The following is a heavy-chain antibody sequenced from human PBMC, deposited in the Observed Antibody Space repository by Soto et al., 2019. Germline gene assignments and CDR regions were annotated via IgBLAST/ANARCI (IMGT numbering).Heavy chain of an antibody. CDR1: GFTFIDYA. Sequence: PWGSLRLSCAASGFTFIDYAITFFRHPPGKGLEWISSISADGVSTYSADSVKGRFTISRDDSKSTLFLQVNSLKADDSAIYYCAKDVSRTNWNYFDYWGQGALVTVSS. J-gene: IGHJ4*02. CDR2: ISADGVST. CDR3: AKDVSRTNWNYFDY. V-gene: IGHV3-23*01. D-gene: IGHD1-20*01.